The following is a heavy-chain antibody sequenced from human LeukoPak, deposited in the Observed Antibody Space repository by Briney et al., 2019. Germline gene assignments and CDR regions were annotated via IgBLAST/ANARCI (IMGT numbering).Heavy chain of an antibody. CDR1: GFTVSNNY. V-gene: IGHV3-53*01. CDR3: ARGLGYYDSTGYYGGAFDI. Sequence: GGSLRLSCAASGFTVSNNYMSWVRQAPGKGLEWVSIIYSGGSTYYADSVKGRFTISRDNSKNTLHLQMKSLRADDTAVYYCARGLGYYDSTGYYGGAFDIWGQRTMVTVSS. D-gene: IGHD3-22*01. J-gene: IGHJ3*02. CDR2: IYSGGST.